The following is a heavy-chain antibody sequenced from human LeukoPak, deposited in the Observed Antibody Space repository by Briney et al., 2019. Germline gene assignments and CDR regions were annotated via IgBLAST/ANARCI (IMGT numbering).Heavy chain of an antibody. D-gene: IGHD6-19*01. CDR1: GGTFSSYA. CDR3: ARGRSSGWYYFDY. CDR2: IIPILGIA. J-gene: IGHJ4*02. Sequence: VASVKVSFKASGGTFSSYAISWVRQAPGQGLEWMGRIIPILGIANYAQKFQGRVTITADKSTSTAYMELSSLRSEDTAVYYCARGRSSGWYYFDYWGQGTLVTVSS. V-gene: IGHV1-69*04.